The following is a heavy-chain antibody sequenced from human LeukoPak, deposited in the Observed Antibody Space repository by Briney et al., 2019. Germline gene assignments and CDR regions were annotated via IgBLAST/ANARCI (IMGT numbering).Heavy chain of an antibody. J-gene: IGHJ4*02. Sequence: PGGSLRLSCAASGFTFSSFSMDWVRQAPGKGLEWVSSISGSSRYIYYADSVKGRFTISRDNAKNSLYLQMNGLRADDTAVYYCAREVGRSAALWGQGTLVTVSS. D-gene: IGHD6-13*01. CDR2: ISGSSRYI. V-gene: IGHV3-21*01. CDR3: AREVGRSAAL. CDR1: GFTFSSFS.